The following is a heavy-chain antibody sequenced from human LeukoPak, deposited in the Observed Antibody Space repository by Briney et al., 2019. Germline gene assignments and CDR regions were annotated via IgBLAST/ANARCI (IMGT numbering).Heavy chain of an antibody. J-gene: IGHJ6*02. D-gene: IGHD3-3*01. CDR2: ISSSGGST. V-gene: IGHV3-23*01. CDR3: AKAISPRLDYYYGMDV. CDR1: GFTFHNNW. Sequence: GGSLRLSCAASGFTFHNNWMSWVRQAPGKGLEWVSGISSSGGSTYYADSVKGRFTISRDNSKNTLYLQMNSLRAEDTAVYYCAKAISPRLDYYYGMDVWGQGTTVTVSS.